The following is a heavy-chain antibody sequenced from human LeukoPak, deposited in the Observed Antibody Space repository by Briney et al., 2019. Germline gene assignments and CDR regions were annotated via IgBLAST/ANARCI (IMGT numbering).Heavy chain of an antibody. CDR1: GFTFSSYG. CDR3: AKVPRATQTDY. V-gene: IGHV3-30*18. CDR2: VSYDGSNK. J-gene: IGHJ4*02. Sequence: PGGSLRLSCAASGFTFSSYGMHWVRQAPGKGLEWVAVVSYDGSNKYYADSVKGRFTISRDNSKNTLYLQMNSLRAEDTAVYYCAKVPRATQTDYWGQGTLVTVSS.